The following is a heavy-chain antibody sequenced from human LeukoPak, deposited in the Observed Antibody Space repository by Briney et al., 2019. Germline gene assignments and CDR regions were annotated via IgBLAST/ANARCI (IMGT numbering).Heavy chain of an antibody. J-gene: IGHJ6*03. CDR2: INPNSGGT. CDR1: GYTFTGYY. V-gene: IGHV1-2*02. D-gene: IGHD2-15*01. Sequence: ASVKVSCKASGYTFTGYYMHWVRQAPGQGLEWMGWINPNSGGTNYAQKFQGRVTTTRDTSISTAYMELSRLRSDDTAVYYCARGRAALYYYYMDVWGKGTTVTVSS. CDR3: ARGRAALYYYYMDV.